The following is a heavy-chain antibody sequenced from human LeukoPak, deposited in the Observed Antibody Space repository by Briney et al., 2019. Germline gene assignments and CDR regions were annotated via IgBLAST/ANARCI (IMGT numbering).Heavy chain of an antibody. CDR1: GFTFSSYA. CDR2: ISGSGGST. D-gene: IGHD3-9*01. CDR3: AKVVHILTGYRYYYYYYYMDV. V-gene: IGHV3-23*01. J-gene: IGHJ6*03. Sequence: GESLKISCAASGFTFSSYAMSWVRQAPGKGLEWVSAISGSGGSTYYADSVKGRFTISRDNSKNTLYLQMNSLRAEDTAVYYCAKVVHILTGYRYYYYYYYMDVWGKGTTVTVSS.